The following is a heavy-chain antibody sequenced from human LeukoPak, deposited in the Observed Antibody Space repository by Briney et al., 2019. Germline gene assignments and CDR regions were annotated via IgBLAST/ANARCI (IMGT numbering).Heavy chain of an antibody. D-gene: IGHD6-13*01. CDR1: GFTVSSNF. V-gene: IGHV3-23*01. J-gene: IGHJ4*02. CDR2: ITGSGDTT. Sequence: GGSLRLSCAASGFTVSSNFMTWVRQAPGKGLEWVSGITGSGDTTFYADSVKGRFTISRDNSKNTLYLQMHSLRAEDTAVHYCVKDYSTIAAAANPLFDYWGQGALVTVSS. CDR3: VKDYSTIAAAANPLFDY.